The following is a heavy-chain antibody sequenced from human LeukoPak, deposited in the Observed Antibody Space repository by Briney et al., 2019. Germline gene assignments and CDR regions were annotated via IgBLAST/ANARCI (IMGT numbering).Heavy chain of an antibody. J-gene: IGHJ4*02. CDR2: ISAYNGNT. Sequence: GASVKVSCKASGYTFTSYAMHWVRQAPGQGLEWMGWISAYNGNTNYAQKLQGRVTMTTDTSTSTAYMELRSLRSDDTAVYYCARYSSGWYGLYYFDYWGQGTLVTVSS. CDR3: ARYSSGWYGLYYFDY. V-gene: IGHV1-18*01. CDR1: GYTFTSYA. D-gene: IGHD6-19*01.